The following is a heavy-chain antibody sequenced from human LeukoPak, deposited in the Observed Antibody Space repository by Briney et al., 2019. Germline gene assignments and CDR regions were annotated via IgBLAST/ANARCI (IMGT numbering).Heavy chain of an antibody. Sequence: GGSLRLSCAASGFTFSSYAMSWVRQAPGKGLEWVSAISGSGGSTYYADSVKGRFTISRDNSKNTLYLQMNSLRAEDTAVYYCAKDIYCSSTSCYGPRYYYYYGTDVWGQGTTVTVSS. CDR1: GFTFSSYA. J-gene: IGHJ6*02. D-gene: IGHD2-2*01. V-gene: IGHV3-23*01. CDR3: AKDIYCSSTSCYGPRYYYYYGTDV. CDR2: ISGSGGST.